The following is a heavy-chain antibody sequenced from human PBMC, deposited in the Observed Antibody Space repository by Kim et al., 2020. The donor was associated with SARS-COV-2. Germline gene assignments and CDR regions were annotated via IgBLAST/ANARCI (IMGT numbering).Heavy chain of an antibody. CDR1: GFTFSSYA. V-gene: IGHV3-30*04. CDR2: ISYDGSNK. J-gene: IGHJ4*02. CDR3: ARPRGGIAAAGVDY. D-gene: IGHD6-13*01. Sequence: GGSLRLSCAASGFTFSSYAMHWVRQAPGKGLEGVAVISYDGSNKYYADSVKGRFTISRDNSKNTLYLQMNSLRAEDTAVYYCARPRGGIAAAGVDYWGQGTLVTVSS.